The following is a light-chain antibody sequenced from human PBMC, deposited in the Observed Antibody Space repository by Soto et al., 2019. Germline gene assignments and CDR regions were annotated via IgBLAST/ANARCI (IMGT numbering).Light chain of an antibody. V-gene: IGKV1-33*01. J-gene: IGKJ2*01. Sequence: DIQMTQSPSSLSASVGDRVTITCQASQDISNYLNLYQQKPGKAPKLLIYDASNLETGVPSRFSGNGSGTDFTFTISSLQPEDISTYYCQQYDNLPPYTFGQGTTLDIK. CDR1: QDISNY. CDR2: DAS. CDR3: QQYDNLPPYT.